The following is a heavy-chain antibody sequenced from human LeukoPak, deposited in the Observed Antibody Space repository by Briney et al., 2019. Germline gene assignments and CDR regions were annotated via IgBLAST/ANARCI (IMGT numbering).Heavy chain of an antibody. CDR2: ISGRRSFI. J-gene: IGHJ4*02. CDR3: AKPPRGLYCSSGSCYLAFDY. D-gene: IGHD2-15*01. V-gene: IGHV3-21*04. Sequence: GGSLRLSCAASGFTFSSYNMNWVRQAPGKGLEWVSSISGRRSFIYYADSVKGRFTISRDNSKDTLYLQMNSLRAEDTAVYYCAKPPRGLYCSSGSCYLAFDYWGQGTLVTVSS. CDR1: GFTFSSYN.